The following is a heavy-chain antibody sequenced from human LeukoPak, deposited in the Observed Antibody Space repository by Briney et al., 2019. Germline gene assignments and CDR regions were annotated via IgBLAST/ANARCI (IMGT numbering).Heavy chain of an antibody. CDR1: GGSFSGYY. V-gene: IGHV4-34*01. Sequence: SETLSLTCAVYGGSFSGYYWSWIRQPPGKGLEWIGEINHSGSTNYNPSLKSRVTISVDTSKNQFSLKLSSVTAADTAVYYCARGPLHFGYCSSTSCAYGMDVWGQGTTVTVSS. D-gene: IGHD2-2*01. CDR2: INHSGST. J-gene: IGHJ6*02. CDR3: ARGPLHFGYCSSTSCAYGMDV.